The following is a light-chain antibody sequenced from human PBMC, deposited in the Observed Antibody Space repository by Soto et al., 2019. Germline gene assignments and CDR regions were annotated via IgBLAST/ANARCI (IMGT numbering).Light chain of an antibody. CDR3: QQYNSWPPKT. CDR1: QSISSD. CDR2: GAS. J-gene: IGKJ1*01. Sequence: DIVMTQSPATPSVSPGERATLSCRASQSISSDLAWYQHKPGQAPRLLIYGASTRATGIPAKFSGSGSGTEFTLTINSLQSEDFAVYYCQQYNSWPPKTFGPGTKVEFK. V-gene: IGKV3-15*01.